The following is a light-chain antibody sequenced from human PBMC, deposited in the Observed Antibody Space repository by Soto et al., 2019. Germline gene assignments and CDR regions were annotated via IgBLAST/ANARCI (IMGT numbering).Light chain of an antibody. CDR1: QSVGSY. J-gene: IGKJ1*01. CDR3: QQRSDWPPT. Sequence: EIVLTQSPGTLSLSPGERATLSCMASQSVGSYLAWFQQTPGQAPRLLIYDTSNRATGIPARFSGSGSGTDFTLTISSLETEDFAVYYCQQRSDWPPTFGQGTKVDIK. CDR2: DTS. V-gene: IGKV3-11*01.